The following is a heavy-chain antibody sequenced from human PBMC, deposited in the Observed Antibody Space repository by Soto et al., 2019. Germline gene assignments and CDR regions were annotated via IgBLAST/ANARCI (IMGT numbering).Heavy chain of an antibody. CDR1: GGTFSSYA. Sequence: SVKVSFKASGGTFSSYAISWLRQAPGQGLEWMGGIIPIFGTANYAQKFQGRVTITADESTSTAYMELRSLRSDDTAVYYCARFTSYGYYYYYGMDVWGQGTTVTVSS. V-gene: IGHV1-69*13. CDR2: IIPIFGTA. D-gene: IGHD5-18*01. J-gene: IGHJ6*02. CDR3: ARFTSYGYYYYYGMDV.